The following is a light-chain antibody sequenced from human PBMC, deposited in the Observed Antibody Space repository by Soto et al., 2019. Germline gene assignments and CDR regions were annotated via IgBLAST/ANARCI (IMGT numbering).Light chain of an antibody. CDR3: QHADSFPLIP. J-gene: IGKJ5*01. CDR2: AAS. V-gene: IGKV1-39*01. Sequence: IEVTQSPSSLSASVGDRVTITCRASQGISTYLNWYQQKPGKAPKLLIYAASSLQSGVPSRFSGSGSGTDFTLTISSLQPEDFATCYCQHADSFPLIPFFQVTRLEI. CDR1: QGISTY.